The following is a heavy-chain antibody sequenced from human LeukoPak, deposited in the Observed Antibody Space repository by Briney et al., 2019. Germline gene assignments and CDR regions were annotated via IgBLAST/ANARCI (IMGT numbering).Heavy chain of an antibody. CDR1: GFTFSSYW. CDR3: ARYXGGDCYGMDV. J-gene: IGHJ6*02. D-gene: IGHD2-21*01. V-gene: IGHV3-7*01. CDR2: IKQDGSEK. Sequence: GGSLRLSCAASGFTFSSYWMTWVRQVPGKGLQWVANIKQDGSEKDYVDSVKGRFTISRDNAKNSLYLQMNRLRAEDTAIYYCARYXGGDCYGMDVWGQGTTVTVSS.